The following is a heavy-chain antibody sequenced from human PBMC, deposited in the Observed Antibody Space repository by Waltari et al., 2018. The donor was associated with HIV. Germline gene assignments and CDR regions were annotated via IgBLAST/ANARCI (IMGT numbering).Heavy chain of an antibody. Sequence: QVQLQESGPGLVKPSQTLSLTRTVSGGSISSGSYYWSWIRQPAGKGLEWIGRIYTSGSTNYNPSLKSRVTISVDTSKNQFSLKLSSVTAADTAVYYCASRAEERGYDFWSGYYNSWGQGTLVTVSS. V-gene: IGHV4-61*02. CDR2: IYTSGST. CDR1: GGSISSGSYY. D-gene: IGHD3-3*01. J-gene: IGHJ4*02. CDR3: ASRAEERGYDFWSGYYNS.